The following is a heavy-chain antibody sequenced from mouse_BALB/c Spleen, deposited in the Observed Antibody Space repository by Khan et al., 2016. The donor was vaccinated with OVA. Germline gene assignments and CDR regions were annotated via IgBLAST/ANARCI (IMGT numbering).Heavy chain of an antibody. V-gene: IGHV9-3-1*01. Sequence: QIQLVQSGPELKKPGETVKISCKASGYTLIDYGMHWVKQAPGKGLKWMGWINTYTGEATYADDFKGRFAFSLETSASTAYLQINNLKTEDTATCFCSRSNGNYWFAYWGQGTLVTVSA. CDR2: INTYTGEA. CDR3: SRSNGNYWFAY. CDR1: GYTLIDYG. J-gene: IGHJ3*01. D-gene: IGHD2-1*01.